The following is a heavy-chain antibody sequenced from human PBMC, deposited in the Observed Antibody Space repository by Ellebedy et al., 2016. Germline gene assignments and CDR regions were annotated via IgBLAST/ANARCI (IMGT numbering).Heavy chain of an antibody. D-gene: IGHD4-17*01. V-gene: IGHV4-59*01. CDR3: AREGLWTTVTYKLRYFDY. CDR1: SGSFSGYY. CDR2: IYYSGST. Sequence: SETLSLXCAVYSGSFSGYYWTWIRQPPGKGLEWIGYIYYSGSTNYNPSLKSRVTISVDTSKNQFSLKLSSVTAADTAVYYCAREGLWTTVTYKLRYFDYWGQGTLVTVSS. J-gene: IGHJ4*02.